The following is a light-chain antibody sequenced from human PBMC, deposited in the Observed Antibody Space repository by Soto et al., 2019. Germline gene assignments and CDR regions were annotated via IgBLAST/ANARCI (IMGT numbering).Light chain of an antibody. Sequence: EIVLTQSPATLSLSPGERATLSCRASQSINRHLAWYRQKPGQAPRLLIHDASNRATGIPARFSGSGSGTDFTLTISSLEPEDFGVYYCQQRSNWPPVTFGGGTKMDIK. CDR3: QQRSNWPPVT. CDR2: DAS. V-gene: IGKV3-11*01. CDR1: QSINRH. J-gene: IGKJ4*01.